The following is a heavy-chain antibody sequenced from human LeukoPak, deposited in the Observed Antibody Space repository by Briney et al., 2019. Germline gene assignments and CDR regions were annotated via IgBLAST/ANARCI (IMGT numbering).Heavy chain of an antibody. J-gene: IGHJ4*02. Sequence: VKVSCKASGGTFSSYAISWVRQAPGQGLEWMGGIIPIFGTANYAQKFQGRVTVTTDTSTSTVYMELGSLRSDDTAVYYCARDGYYDILTGTDFWGQGTLVTVSS. D-gene: IGHD3-9*01. CDR3: ARDGYYDILTGTDF. V-gene: IGHV1-69*13. CDR2: IIPIFGTA. CDR1: GGTFSSYA.